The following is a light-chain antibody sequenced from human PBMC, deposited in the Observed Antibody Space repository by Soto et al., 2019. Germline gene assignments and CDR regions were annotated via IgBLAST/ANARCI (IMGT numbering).Light chain of an antibody. CDR3: QQYNSYPLT. CDR1: QSVSSW. V-gene: IGKV1-5*03. Sequence: DIQMTQSPSTLSASVGDRVTITCRASQSVSSWLAWYQQKPGKATKVLIYKASSLESGVPSRFSGSGSGTEFTRAISSLQPDDFATDYCQQYNSYPLTFGGGTKVEIK. J-gene: IGKJ4*01. CDR2: KAS.